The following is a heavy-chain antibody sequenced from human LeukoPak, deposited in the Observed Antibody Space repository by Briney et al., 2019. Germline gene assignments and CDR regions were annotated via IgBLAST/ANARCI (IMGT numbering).Heavy chain of an antibody. CDR1: GGSISSSSYY. J-gene: IGHJ1*01. Sequence: SETLSLTCTVSGGSISSSSYYWGWIRQPPGKGLEWIGSIYYSGSTYYNPSLKSRVTISVDTSKNQFSLKLSSVTAADTAVHYCARHGGTMFQHWGQGTLVTVSS. CDR2: IYYSGST. CDR3: ARHGGTMFQH. D-gene: IGHD2-15*01. V-gene: IGHV4-39*01.